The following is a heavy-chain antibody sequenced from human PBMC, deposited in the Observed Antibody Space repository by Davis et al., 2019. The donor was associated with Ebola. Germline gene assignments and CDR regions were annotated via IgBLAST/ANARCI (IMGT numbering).Heavy chain of an antibody. V-gene: IGHV3-30*18. CDR1: GFTFSDYY. Sequence: GGSLRLSCAASGFTFSDYYMSWIRQAPGKGLEWVAVISYDGSNKYYADSVKGRFTISRDNSKNTLYLQMNSLRAEDTAVYYCAKDYRELGDSSGYYDYWGQGTLVTVSS. J-gene: IGHJ4*02. CDR3: AKDYRELGDSSGYYDY. CDR2: ISYDGSNK. D-gene: IGHD3-22*01.